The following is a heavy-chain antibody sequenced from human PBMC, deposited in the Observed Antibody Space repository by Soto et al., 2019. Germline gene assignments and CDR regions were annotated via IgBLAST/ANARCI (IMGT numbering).Heavy chain of an antibody. CDR3: ASQIVVVRDY. D-gene: IGHD3-22*01. J-gene: IGHJ4*02. CDR2: ISYDGSIK. V-gene: IGHV3-30*09. Sequence: GSLRLSCAASGFNVGSYGMHLVRQAPGKGLEWVAVISYDGSIKSYADSVMGRFAVSRDNSKNTVYLQLSSPTPEDTAVYYCASQIVVVRDYWGQGTLVTVSS. CDR1: GFNVGSYG.